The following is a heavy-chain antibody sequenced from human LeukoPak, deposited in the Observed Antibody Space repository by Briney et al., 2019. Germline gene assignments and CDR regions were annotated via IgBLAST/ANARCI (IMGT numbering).Heavy chain of an antibody. CDR2: ISPGGGLM. J-gene: IGHJ4*02. D-gene: IGHD2-15*01. CDR3: ARTCSGGNCHYFDY. Sequence: GGSLRLSCAASGFTFSSYSINWVRQAPGKGLEWLSYISPGGGLMYYADSVKGRFTISRDNAKNSLYLQMDSLRAEDTAVYYCARTCSGGNCHYFDYWGQGTLVTVSS. V-gene: IGHV3-48*01. CDR1: GFTFSSYS.